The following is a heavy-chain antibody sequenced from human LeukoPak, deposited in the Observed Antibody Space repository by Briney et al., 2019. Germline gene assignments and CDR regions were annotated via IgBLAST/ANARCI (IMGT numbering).Heavy chain of an antibody. Sequence: GGSLRLSCAASGFTFSDYFMSWIRQAPGKGLEWVSAISGSGGSTYYADSVKGRFTISRDNSKNTLYLQMNSLRAEDTAVYYCAKDRPSMIVVVILDYWGQGTLVTVSS. CDR1: GFTFSDYF. V-gene: IGHV3-23*01. CDR3: AKDRPSMIVVVILDY. J-gene: IGHJ4*02. CDR2: ISGSGGST. D-gene: IGHD3-22*01.